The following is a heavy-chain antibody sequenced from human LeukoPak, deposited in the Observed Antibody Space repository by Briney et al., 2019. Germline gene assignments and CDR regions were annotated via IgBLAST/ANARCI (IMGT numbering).Heavy chain of an antibody. Sequence: SETLSLTCAVYGGSFSGYYWSWIRQPPGKGLEWIGEINHSGSTNYNPSLKSRVTISVDTPKNQFSLHLNSVTPEDTAVYYCARRLTQYDCFDPWGQGILVTVSS. V-gene: IGHV4-34*01. CDR1: GGSFSGYY. J-gene: IGHJ5*02. D-gene: IGHD2-2*01. CDR2: INHSGST. CDR3: ARRLTQYDCFDP.